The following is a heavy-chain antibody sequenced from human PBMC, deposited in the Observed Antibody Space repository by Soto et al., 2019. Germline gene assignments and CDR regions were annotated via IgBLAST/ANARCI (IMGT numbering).Heavy chain of an antibody. CDR1: GYTFTSYG. CDR2: ISAYNGNT. Sequence: QVQLVQSGAEVKKPGASVKVSCKASGYTFTSYGISWVRQAPGQGLEWMGWISAYNGNTNYAQKLQGRVTMTTDTSTSTAYMELRSLRSDATAVYYCASPSRNGDYSGAFDIWGQGTMVTVSS. CDR3: ASPSRNGDYSGAFDI. J-gene: IGHJ3*02. D-gene: IGHD4-17*01. V-gene: IGHV1-18*01.